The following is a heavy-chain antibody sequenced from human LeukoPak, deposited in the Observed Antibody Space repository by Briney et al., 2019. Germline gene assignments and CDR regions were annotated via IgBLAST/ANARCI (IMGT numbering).Heavy chain of an antibody. CDR3: AKGLHGVSSSFDY. Sequence: PGGSYAGSPAASRTTFGDYSVHWVRQTPGKGLELLSLISVDAHTAHYGSSLRGRFTISRNNSKNSLYLQMNGLRTEDTASYYCAKGLHGVSSSFDYWGQGTLVTVSS. J-gene: IGHJ4*02. CDR1: RTTFGDYS. V-gene: IGHV3-43*02. CDR2: ISVDAHTA.